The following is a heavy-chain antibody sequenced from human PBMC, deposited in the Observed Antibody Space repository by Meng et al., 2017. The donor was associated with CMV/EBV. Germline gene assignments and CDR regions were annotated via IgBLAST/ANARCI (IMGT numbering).Heavy chain of an antibody. CDR2: ISSSSSYI. J-gene: IGHJ6*02. Sequence: GGSLRLSCAASGFTFSSYSMNWVRQAPGKGLEWVSSISSSSSYIYYADSVKGRFTISRDNAKNSLYLQMNSLRAEDTAVYYCARDYGGNSNYYYGMDVWGQGTTVTSP. CDR3: ARDYGGNSNYYYGMDV. D-gene: IGHD4-23*01. CDR1: GFTFSSYS. V-gene: IGHV3-21*01.